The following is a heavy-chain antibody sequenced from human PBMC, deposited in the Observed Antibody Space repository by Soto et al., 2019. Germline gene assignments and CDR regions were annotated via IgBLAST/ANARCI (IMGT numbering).Heavy chain of an antibody. D-gene: IGHD6-13*01. Sequence: GGSLRLSCAASGFTFSSYSMNWVRQAPGKGLEWVSSISSSSGYIYYADSVKGRFTISRDNAKNSLYLQMNSLRAEDTAVYYCARDTPYSSTFDYWGQGTLVTVSS. CDR2: ISSSSGYI. J-gene: IGHJ4*02. CDR1: GFTFSSYS. V-gene: IGHV3-21*01. CDR3: ARDTPYSSTFDY.